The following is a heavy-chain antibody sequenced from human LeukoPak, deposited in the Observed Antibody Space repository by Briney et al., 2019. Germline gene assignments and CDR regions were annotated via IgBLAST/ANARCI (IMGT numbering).Heavy chain of an antibody. Sequence: PSETLSLTCTVSGGSISSSSYYWGWIRQPPGKGLEWIGSIYYSGSTYYNPSLKSRVTISVDTSKNQFSLKLSSVTAADTAVYYCARHLAAGPKGGNWFDPWGQGTLVTVSS. CDR2: IYYSGST. CDR1: GGSISSSSYY. V-gene: IGHV4-39*01. J-gene: IGHJ5*02. D-gene: IGHD6-13*01. CDR3: ARHLAAGPKGGNWFDP.